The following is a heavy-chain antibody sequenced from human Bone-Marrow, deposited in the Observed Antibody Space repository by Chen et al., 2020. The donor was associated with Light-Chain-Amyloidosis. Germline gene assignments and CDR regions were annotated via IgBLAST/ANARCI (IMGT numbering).Heavy chain of an antibody. Sequence: EVQLLESGGGLVQPGGSLRLSCAASGFTFSSYAMTWVRQAPGKGLEWVSTISGSGGSTYYADSVKGRFTISRDNSKNTLYLQMNSLRPEDTAVYYCAKAGSYRFDSWGQGTLVTVSS. CDR3: AKAGSYRFDS. D-gene: IGHD1-26*01. CDR1: GFTFSSYA. V-gene: IGHV3-23*01. J-gene: IGHJ4*02. CDR2: ISGSGGST.